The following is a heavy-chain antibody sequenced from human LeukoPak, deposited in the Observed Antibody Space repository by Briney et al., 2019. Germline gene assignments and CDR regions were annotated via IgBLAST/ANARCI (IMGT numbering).Heavy chain of an antibody. V-gene: IGHV3-15*07. CDR2: IKSKTDGGTT. CDR1: GFTFSNAW. D-gene: IGHD3-22*01. CDR3: TTDWYYYDSSGYYQKTPPDY. J-gene: IGHJ4*02. Sequence: GGSLRLSCAASGFTFSNAWMNWVRQAPGKGLEWVGRIKSKTDGGTTDYAAPVKGRFTISRDDSKNTLYLQMNSLKTEDTAVYYCTTDWYYYDSSGYYQKTPPDYWGQGTLVTVSS.